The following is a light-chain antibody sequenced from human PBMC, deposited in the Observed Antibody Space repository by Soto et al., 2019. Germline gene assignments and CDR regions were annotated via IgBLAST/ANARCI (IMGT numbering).Light chain of an antibody. CDR1: QAITNN. CDR3: LQRYDFPFT. Sequence: AIQMTQPPSSLSASVGDRVTMTCRASQAITNNVDWFQQKPGTAPKLLIYAANSLQTGDPSRFSGSRYGTDFTLTITSLQPEDFATYVCLQRYDFPFTFGPGTKVDMK. V-gene: IGKV1-6*01. J-gene: IGKJ3*01. CDR2: AAN.